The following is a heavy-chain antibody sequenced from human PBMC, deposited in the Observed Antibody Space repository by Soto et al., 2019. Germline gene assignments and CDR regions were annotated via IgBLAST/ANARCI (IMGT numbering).Heavy chain of an antibody. J-gene: IGHJ4*02. CDR3: ARLTAACFDY. V-gene: IGHV4-39*01. Sequence: QLQLQESGPGLVKPSATLSLTCTVSGGSFSSSSYYWGWIRQPPGKGLEWIGSIYYSGSTYYNQSLMNRVTISLDTSKSQLSLKLSSVSAADTAVYYCARLTAACFDYWGQGTLVTVSS. CDR2: IYYSGST. D-gene: IGHD6-13*01. CDR1: GGSFSSSSYY.